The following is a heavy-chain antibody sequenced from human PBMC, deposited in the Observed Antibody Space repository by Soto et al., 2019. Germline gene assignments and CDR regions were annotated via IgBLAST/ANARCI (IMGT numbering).Heavy chain of an antibody. V-gene: IGHV4-34*01. CDR3: ARGNIAAALVY. CDR2: INHSGRT. J-gene: IGHJ4*02. D-gene: IGHD6-13*01. CDR1: GGSISRHY. Sequence: PSETLSLTCAVYGGSISRHYWNWIRQPPGKGLEWIGEINHSGRTNYNPSLKSRVTISVDTSKNQFSLNLGSVTAADTAVYYCARGNIAAALVYWGQVTLVTVS.